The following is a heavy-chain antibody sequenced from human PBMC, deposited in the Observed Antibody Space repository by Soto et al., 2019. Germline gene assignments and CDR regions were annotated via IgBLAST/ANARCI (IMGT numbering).Heavy chain of an antibody. CDR1: GFTFSNYA. J-gene: IGHJ4*02. Sequence: GGSLRLSCAASGFTFSNYAMNWVRQAPGKGLEWVSTISNSGGHTYYADSVKGRFTISRDNSKSTLNLQMHSLRAEDAAIYYCAKGYHNYGGYSDYWGQGTLVT. CDR2: ISNSGGHT. V-gene: IGHV3-23*01. D-gene: IGHD4-17*01. CDR3: AKGYHNYGGYSDY.